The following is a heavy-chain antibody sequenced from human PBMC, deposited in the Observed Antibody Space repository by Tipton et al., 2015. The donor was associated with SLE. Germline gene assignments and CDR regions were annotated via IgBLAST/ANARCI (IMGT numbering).Heavy chain of an antibody. J-gene: IGHJ4*02. CDR3: ARKGGSGDNCYSDY. Sequence: GSLRLSCVASGFTFSSYWMSWVRQSPGKGLEWVANIKQGGSEKYYVDSVKGRFTISRDNAKNSLYLQRSSLRAEDTAVYFCARKGGSGDNCYSDYWGQGTLVTVSS. D-gene: IGHD2-15*01. CDR1: GFTFSSYW. V-gene: IGHV3-7*01. CDR2: IKQGGSEK.